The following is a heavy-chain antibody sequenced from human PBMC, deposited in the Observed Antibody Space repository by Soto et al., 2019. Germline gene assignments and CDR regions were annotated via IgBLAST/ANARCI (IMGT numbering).Heavy chain of an antibody. CDR1: GGTFSSYA. CDR3: AGSGSYYYYGMDV. CDR2: IIPIFGTA. D-gene: IGHD1-26*01. Sequence: SVKVSCKASGGTFSSYAISWVRQAPGQGLEWMGGIIPIFGTANYAQKFQGRVTITADESTSTAYMELSSLRSEDTAVYYCAGSGSYYYYGMDVWGQGTTVTVSS. J-gene: IGHJ6*02. V-gene: IGHV1-69*13.